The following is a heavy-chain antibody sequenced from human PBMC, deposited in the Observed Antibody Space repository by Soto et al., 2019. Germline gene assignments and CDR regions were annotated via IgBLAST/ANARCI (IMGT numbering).Heavy chain of an antibody. CDR1: GGSISSGGYY. D-gene: IGHD2-15*01. CDR2: IYYSGST. V-gene: IGHV4-31*03. J-gene: IGHJ3*02. CDR3: ARFLVAATPLVLMAFDI. Sequence: SEPLSLTCTVSGGSISSGGYYWSWIRQHPGKGLEWIGYIYYSGSTYYNPSLKSRVTISVDTSKNQFSLKLSSVTAADTAVYYCARFLVAATPLVLMAFDIWGQGTMVTVSS.